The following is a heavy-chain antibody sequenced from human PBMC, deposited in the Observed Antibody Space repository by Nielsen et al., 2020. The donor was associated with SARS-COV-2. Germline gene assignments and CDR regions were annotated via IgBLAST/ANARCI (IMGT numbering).Heavy chain of an antibody. Sequence: GESLKISCAASGLTFSSYGMHWVRQAPGKGLEWVAVISYDGSNKYYADSVKGRFTISRDNSKNTLYLQMNSLRAEDTAVYYCAKGAAAALDYWGQGTLVTVSS. CDR1: GLTFSSYG. D-gene: IGHD6-13*01. V-gene: IGHV3-30*18. CDR2: ISYDGSNK. CDR3: AKGAAAALDY. J-gene: IGHJ4*02.